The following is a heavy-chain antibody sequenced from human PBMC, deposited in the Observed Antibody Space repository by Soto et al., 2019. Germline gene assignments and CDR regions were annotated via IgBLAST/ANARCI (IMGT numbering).Heavy chain of an antibody. CDR3: AKSLYNWNDGFFDY. CDR2: ISYDGINK. Sequence: QVQLVESGGGVVQPGRSLRLSCAASGFTFSSYGIHWVRQAPGKGLEWVSVISYDGINKYYADSVKGRFTISRDNSENTLYLQMNSLRAEDTAVHYCAKSLYNWNDGFFDYCSQATLVTVSS. V-gene: IGHV3-30*18. CDR1: GFTFSSYG. J-gene: IGHJ4*02. D-gene: IGHD1-1*01.